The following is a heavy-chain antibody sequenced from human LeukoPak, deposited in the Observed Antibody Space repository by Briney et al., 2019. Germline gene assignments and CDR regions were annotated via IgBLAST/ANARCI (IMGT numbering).Heavy chain of an antibody. CDR2: IYYSGST. CDR1: GGSISGYY. CDR3: ARENYDSSGYPPGYFDN. J-gene: IGHJ4*02. Sequence: PSETLSLTCTVSGGSISGYYWSWLRQPPGKGLEWIGYIYYSGSTNYNPSLKSRVTISVDTSKNQFSLKLSSVTAADTAVYYCARENYDSSGYPPGYFDNWGQGTLVTVSS. D-gene: IGHD3-22*01. V-gene: IGHV4-59*01.